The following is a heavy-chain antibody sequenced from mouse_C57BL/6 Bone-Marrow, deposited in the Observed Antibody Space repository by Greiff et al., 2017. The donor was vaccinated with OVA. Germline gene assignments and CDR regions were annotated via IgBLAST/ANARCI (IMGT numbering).Heavy chain of an antibody. CDR2: IWSGGST. J-gene: IGHJ4*01. V-gene: IGHV2-2*01. CDR3: ARIYYVYYYAMDY. Sequence: VQRVESGPGLVQPSQSLSITCTVSGFSLTSYGVHWVRQSPGKGLEWLGVIWSGGSTDYNAAFISRLSISKDNSKSQVFFKMNSLQADDTAIYYCARIYYVYYYAMDYWGQGTSVTVSS. CDR1: GFSLTSYG. D-gene: IGHD1-1*01.